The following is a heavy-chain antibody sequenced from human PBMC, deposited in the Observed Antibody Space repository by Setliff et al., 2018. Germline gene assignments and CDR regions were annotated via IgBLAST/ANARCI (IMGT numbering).Heavy chain of an antibody. CDR2: IYPGDSDT. CDR3: ARHRGGWWSHRPYYFDN. CDR1: GYSFTTYW. D-gene: IGHD2-15*01. Sequence: GESLKISCKGSGYSFTTYWIGWVRQMPGKGLEWMGIIYPGDSDTRYSPSFQGQVTISADKSISTAYLQWSSLKASDTAMYYCARHRGGWWSHRPYYFDNWGQGTVVTVSS. V-gene: IGHV5-51*01. J-gene: IGHJ4*02.